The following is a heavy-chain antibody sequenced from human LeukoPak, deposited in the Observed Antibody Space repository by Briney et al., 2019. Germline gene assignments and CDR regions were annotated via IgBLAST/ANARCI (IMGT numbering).Heavy chain of an antibody. CDR1: GFSFDYYG. CDR2: ISWNSDDI. D-gene: IGHD2-15*01. Sequence: GGSLRLSCAASGFSFDYYGMHWVRQAPGKGLEWVSGISWNSDDIGYADSVKGRFTISRDNSKNTLYLQMNSLRAEDTAVYYCAREGSPYCSGGSCYIYYFDYWGQGTLVTVSS. CDR3: AREGSPYCSGGSCYIYYFDY. J-gene: IGHJ4*02. V-gene: IGHV3-9*01.